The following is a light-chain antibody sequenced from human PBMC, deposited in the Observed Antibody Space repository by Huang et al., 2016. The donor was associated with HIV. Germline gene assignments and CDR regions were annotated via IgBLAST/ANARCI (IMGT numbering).Light chain of an antibody. CDR2: GSS. J-gene: IGKJ2*01. V-gene: IGKV3-20*01. Sequence: EIVLTQSPGTLSLSPGERATLSCRARETVTSGSLAWYQQKPGQAPRLLIFGSSTRATGIPDRFTGSGSGTDFTLTSTRLEREDFAMYYCQQYGGSPRTFGQGTKLELK. CDR1: ETVTSGS. CDR3: QQYGGSPRT.